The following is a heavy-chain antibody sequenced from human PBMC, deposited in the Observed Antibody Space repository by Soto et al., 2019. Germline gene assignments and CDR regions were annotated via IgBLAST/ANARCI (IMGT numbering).Heavy chain of an antibody. J-gene: IGHJ5*02. Sequence: GGSLRLSCAASGFTFHIYGMHWVRQAPGKGLEWVTVISHDGSNEYYADSVKGRFTISRDNSKNTLYLQMNSLRSEDTAVYYCARDGQVSVSSGFDPWGQGTLVTVSS. V-gene: IGHV3-30*03. CDR2: ISHDGSNE. CDR3: ARDGQVSVSSGFDP. D-gene: IGHD3-16*02. CDR1: GFTFHIYG.